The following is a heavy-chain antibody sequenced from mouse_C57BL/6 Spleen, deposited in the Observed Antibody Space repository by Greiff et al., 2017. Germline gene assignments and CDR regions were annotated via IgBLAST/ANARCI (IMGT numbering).Heavy chain of an antibody. D-gene: IGHD1-1*01. Sequence: VQLQQSGAELVKPGASVKLSCTASGFNIKDYYMHWVKQRTEQGLEWIGRIDPEDGETKYAPKFQGKATITADTSSNPAYLQLSSLTSEDTAVYYCRAAITTVVATRYFDYWGQGTTLTVSS. J-gene: IGHJ2*01. CDR1: GFNIKDYY. CDR3: RAAITTVVATRYFDY. V-gene: IGHV14-2*01. CDR2: IDPEDGET.